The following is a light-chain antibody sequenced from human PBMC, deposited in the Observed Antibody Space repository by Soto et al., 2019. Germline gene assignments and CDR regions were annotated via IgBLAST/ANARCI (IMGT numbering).Light chain of an antibody. CDR2: GAS. CDR3: QQYNNWPGT. J-gene: IGKJ1*01. V-gene: IGKV3-15*01. Sequence: EIVLTQSPGTLSVSPGERATLSCRASQRVSSKLAWYQQKPGQAPRLLFYGASTGATGIPARFSGSGFETEFTLSISSLPSEDFAIYYCQQYNNWPGTFGQGTKVEIK. CDR1: QRVSSK.